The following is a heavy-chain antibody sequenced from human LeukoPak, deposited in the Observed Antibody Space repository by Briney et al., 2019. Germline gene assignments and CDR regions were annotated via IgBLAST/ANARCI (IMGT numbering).Heavy chain of an antibody. CDR2: IYYSGST. CDR1: GGSISSYY. CDR3: ASPMDYYDSSGYYAKFDY. Sequence: PSETLSLTCTVSGGSISSYYWGWIRQPPGKGLEWIGSIYYSGSTYYNPSLKSRVTISVDTSKNQFSLKLSSVTAADTAVYYCASPMDYYDSSGYYAKFDYWGQGTLVTVSS. V-gene: IGHV4-39*07. D-gene: IGHD3-22*01. J-gene: IGHJ4*02.